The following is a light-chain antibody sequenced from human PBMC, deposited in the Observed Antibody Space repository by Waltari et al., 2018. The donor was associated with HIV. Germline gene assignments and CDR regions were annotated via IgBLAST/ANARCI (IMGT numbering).Light chain of an antibody. V-gene: IGKV1-39*01. J-gene: IGKJ2*01. CDR1: QAIDGY. CDR2: AAS. CDR3: QQNYSPPYT. Sequence: DIQLTQSPSSLSASVGDRLIIPCRTNQAIDGYLSWYQQKPGKAPRHLIYAASSFHTGVPSRFTGRGSGTDFTLTITSLQPEDFATYFCQQNYSPPYTFGQGTKVEI.